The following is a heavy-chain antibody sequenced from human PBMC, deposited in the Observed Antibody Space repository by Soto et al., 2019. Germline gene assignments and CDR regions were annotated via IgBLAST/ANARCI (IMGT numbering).Heavy chain of an antibody. CDR2: ISYDGSNK. D-gene: IGHD5-12*01. J-gene: IGHJ6*02. CDR3: ARDWGGYSGYDNGYYYYYGMDV. Sequence: GGSLRLSCAASGFTFSSYAMHWVRQAPGKGLEWVAVISYDGSNKYYADSVKGRFTISRDNSKNTLYLQMNSLRAEDTAVYYCARDWGGYSGYDNGYYYYYGMDVWGQGTTVTVSS. CDR1: GFTFSSYA. V-gene: IGHV3-30-3*01.